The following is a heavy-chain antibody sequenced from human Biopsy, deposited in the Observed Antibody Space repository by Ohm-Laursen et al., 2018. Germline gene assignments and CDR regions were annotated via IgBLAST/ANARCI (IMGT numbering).Heavy chain of an antibody. J-gene: IGHJ4*02. Sequence: SETLSLTCTVSGGSISSDYWSWIRQTPGKGLEWIGYIYYSGSTNYNPSLKSRVTISVDTSKNQFSLRLNSVTAADTAVYYCARDGAVTVIRGLYYWGQRALVTVSS. CDR2: IYYSGST. CDR1: GGSISSDY. CDR3: ARDGAVTVIRGLYY. V-gene: IGHV4-59*01. D-gene: IGHD2-21*02.